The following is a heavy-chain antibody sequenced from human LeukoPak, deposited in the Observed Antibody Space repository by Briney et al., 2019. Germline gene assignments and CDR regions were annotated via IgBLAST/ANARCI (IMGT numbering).Heavy chain of an antibody. D-gene: IGHD5-12*01. Sequence: ASVTVSCKASGYTFTSYAMHWVRQAPGQRLEWMGWINAGNGNTKYSQKFQGRVTITRDTSASTAYMELSSLRSEDTAVYYCARAERGYSGYVGYWGQGTLVTVSS. J-gene: IGHJ4*02. V-gene: IGHV1-3*01. CDR3: ARAERGYSGYVGY. CDR2: INAGNGNT. CDR1: GYTFTSYA.